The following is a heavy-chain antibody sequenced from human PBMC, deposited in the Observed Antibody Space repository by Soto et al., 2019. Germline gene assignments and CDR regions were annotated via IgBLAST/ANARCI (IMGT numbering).Heavy chain of an antibody. CDR2: ISYDGSNK. J-gene: IGHJ4*02. CDR3: VRGQGGDTAKITAY. Sequence: GGSLRLSCAASGFTFSSYAMHWVRQAPGKGLEWVAVISYDGSNKYYADSVKGRFTISRDNSKNTLYLQMNSLRAEDTAVYYCVRGQGGDTAKITAYWGQGTLVTVSS. V-gene: IGHV3-30-3*01. CDR1: GFTFSSYA. D-gene: IGHD5-18*01.